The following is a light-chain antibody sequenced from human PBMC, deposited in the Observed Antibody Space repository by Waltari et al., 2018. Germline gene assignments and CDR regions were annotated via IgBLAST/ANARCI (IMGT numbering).Light chain of an antibody. Sequence: QSALTQPASVSGSPGQSITISCTGPSNDVGVYNYVSWYQHLPGKAPKLIIYDVSRWPSGVSNRFSGSKSGNTASLTISGLQAEDEADYYCSSYTNTNTLVFGGGTKVTVL. J-gene: IGLJ2*01. CDR2: DVS. CDR3: SSYTNTNTLV. V-gene: IGLV2-14*03. CDR1: SNDVGVYNY.